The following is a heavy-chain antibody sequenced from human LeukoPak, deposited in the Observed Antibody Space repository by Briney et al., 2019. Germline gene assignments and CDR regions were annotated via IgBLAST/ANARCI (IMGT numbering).Heavy chain of an antibody. V-gene: IGHV4-4*07. J-gene: IGHJ3*02. CDR3: AKDGPFDI. Sequence: SETLSLTCTVSGGSFSTYYWSWIRQPAGKGLEWIGHIYTSGTTNYNPSLKSRVTISIDTSKNQFSLKVNSVIAADTAVYYCAKDGPFDIWGQGTMVAVSS. CDR1: GGSFSTYY. CDR2: IYTSGTT. D-gene: IGHD3/OR15-3a*01.